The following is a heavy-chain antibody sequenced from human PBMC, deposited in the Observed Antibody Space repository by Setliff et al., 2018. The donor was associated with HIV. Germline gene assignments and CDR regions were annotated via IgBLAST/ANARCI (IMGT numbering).Heavy chain of an antibody. CDR2: IYYSGTT. D-gene: IGHD2-2*01. J-gene: IGHJ3*02. CDR3: ARGPDIVVVPAADKDAFDI. V-gene: IGHV4-34*01. Sequence: PSETLSLTCAVYGGSFSGHSWTWIRQPPGKGLEWIGIIYYSGTTYYNPSLKSRVTISVDTSKDQFSLKLSSVTAADTAVYYCARGPDIVVVPAADKDAFDIWGQGTMVTVSS. CDR1: GGSFSGHS.